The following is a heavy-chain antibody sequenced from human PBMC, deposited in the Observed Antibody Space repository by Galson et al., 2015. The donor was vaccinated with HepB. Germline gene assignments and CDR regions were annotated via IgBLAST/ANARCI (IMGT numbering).Heavy chain of an antibody. Sequence: SVKVSCKASGYPFTSHYMHWVRQAPGHGLEWMGIINPNTGATRYAQKFQGRVTMTRDTSTSTVHMELTSLRSEDTAVYYCARDFSPMTRGVVYFFDYWSQGIPVTVSS. D-gene: IGHD3-10*01. CDR1: GYPFTSHY. CDR2: INPNTGAT. J-gene: IGHJ4*02. V-gene: IGHV1-46*03. CDR3: ARDFSPMTRGVVYFFDY.